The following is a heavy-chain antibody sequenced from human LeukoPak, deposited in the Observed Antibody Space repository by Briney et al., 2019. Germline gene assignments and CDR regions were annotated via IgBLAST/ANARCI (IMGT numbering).Heavy chain of an antibody. J-gene: IGHJ4*02. CDR1: GFTFSDYY. CDR2: ISDSGNTI. Sequence: GGSLRLSCAASGFTFSDYYMNWIRQAPGKGLEWVSYISDSGNTIKYADSVKGRLTISRDNAKNSLYLQMNSLRGGDTAVYHCARGVGASEGVDYWGQGTLVTVSS. D-gene: IGHD1-26*01. CDR3: ARGVGASEGVDY. V-gene: IGHV3-11*04.